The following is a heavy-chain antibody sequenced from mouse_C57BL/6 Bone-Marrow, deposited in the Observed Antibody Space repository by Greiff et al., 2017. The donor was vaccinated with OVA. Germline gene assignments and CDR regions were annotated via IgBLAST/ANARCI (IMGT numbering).Heavy chain of an antibody. V-gene: IGHV1-15*01. CDR2: IDPETGGT. Sequence: QVQLQQSGAELVRPGASVTLSCKASGYTFTDYEMHWVKQTPVHGLEWIGAIDPETGGTAYNQKFKGKAILTADKSSSTAYMELRSLTSEDSAVYYCTRGRGYRPYWGQGTTLTVSS. CDR1: GYTFTDYE. D-gene: IGHD2-2*01. CDR3: TRGRGYRPY. J-gene: IGHJ2*01.